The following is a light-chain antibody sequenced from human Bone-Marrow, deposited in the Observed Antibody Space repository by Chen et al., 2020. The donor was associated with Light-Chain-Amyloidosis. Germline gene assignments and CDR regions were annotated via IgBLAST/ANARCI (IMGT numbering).Light chain of an antibody. V-gene: IGLV1-51*01. CDR2: DSD. J-gene: IGLJ1*01. CDR3: GSWDSSLKTYF. CDR1: SSNIETNY. Sequence: QSALTQPPSVSAAPGQSVTISCSGSSSNIETNYVSWYQHLPGTAPKLLIYDSDKRPSGIPDRCSGSKSGTSATLGITGLQTGDEADYYCGSWDSSLKTYFFGSGTKVTVL.